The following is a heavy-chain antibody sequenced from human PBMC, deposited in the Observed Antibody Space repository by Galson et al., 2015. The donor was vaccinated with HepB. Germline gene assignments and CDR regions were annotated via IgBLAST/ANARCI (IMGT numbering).Heavy chain of an antibody. CDR3: ARVRRVTSIAQIRTRYYFDY. D-gene: IGHD6-6*01. Sequence: SETLSLTCAVYGGSFSGYYWSWIRQPPGKGLEWIGEINHSGSTNYNPSLKSRVTISVDTSKNQFSLKLSSVTAADTAVYYCARVRRVTSIAQIRTRYYFDYWGQGTLVTVSS. CDR1: GGSFSGYY. CDR2: INHSGST. V-gene: IGHV4-34*01. J-gene: IGHJ4*02.